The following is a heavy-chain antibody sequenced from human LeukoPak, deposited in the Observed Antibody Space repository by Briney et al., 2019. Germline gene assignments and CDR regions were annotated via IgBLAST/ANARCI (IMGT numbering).Heavy chain of an antibody. J-gene: IGHJ1*01. CDR2: INPSGGST. CDR1: GYTFTNYY. V-gene: IGHV1-46*01. Sequence: ASVTVSCTASGYTFTNYYMHWVRQAPGQGLEWMGIINPSGGSTNYAQKFQGRVTMTRDTSTSTVYMELSSLRSEDTAVYYCARDESISILWWWGQGTLVTVSS. D-gene: IGHD2-21*01. CDR3: ARDESISILWW.